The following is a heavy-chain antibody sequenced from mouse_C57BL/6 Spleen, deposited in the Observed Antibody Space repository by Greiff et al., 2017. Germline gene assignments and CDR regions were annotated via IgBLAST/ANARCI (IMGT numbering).Heavy chain of an antibody. CDR2: ISSGGSYT. CDR3: AKRQDWGEDY. Sequence: EVMLVESGGDLVKPGGSLKLSCAASGFTFSRYGMSWVRQTPDKRLEWVATISSGGSYTYYPDSVKGRFTISRDNAKNTLYLQMSSLKTEDTAMYYCAKRQDWGEDYWGQGTTLTVSS. V-gene: IGHV5-6*02. CDR1: GFTFSRYG. D-gene: IGHD4-1*01. J-gene: IGHJ2*01.